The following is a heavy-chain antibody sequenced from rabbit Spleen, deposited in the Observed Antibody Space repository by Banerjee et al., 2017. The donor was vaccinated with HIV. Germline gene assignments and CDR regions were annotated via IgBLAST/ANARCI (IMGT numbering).Heavy chain of an antibody. V-gene: IGHV1S45*01. J-gene: IGHJ2*01. CDR1: GLDFSSDYW. D-gene: IGHD1-1*01. CDR3: ARNYVNAFDP. Sequence: EQLEESGGDLVKPGASLTLSCKASGLDFSSDYWICWVRQAPGKGLEWIACIDTNDGDTDYANWPKGRFTISKTSSTTVTLQMTSLTAADTATYFCARNYVNAFDPWGPGTLVTVS. CDR2: IDTNDGDT.